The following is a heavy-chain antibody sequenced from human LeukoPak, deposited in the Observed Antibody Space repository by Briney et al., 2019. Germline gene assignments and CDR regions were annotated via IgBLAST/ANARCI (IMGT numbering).Heavy chain of an antibody. CDR3: AKGAGVVPAAMFFDY. V-gene: IGHV3-30*18. Sequence: GGSLRLSCAASGFTFSSYAMSWVRQAPGKGLEWVAVISYDGSNKYYADSVKGRFTISRDNSKNTLYLQMNSLRAEDTAVYYCAKGAGVVPAAMFFDYWGQGTLVTVSS. J-gene: IGHJ4*02. D-gene: IGHD2-2*01. CDR2: ISYDGSNK. CDR1: GFTFSSYA.